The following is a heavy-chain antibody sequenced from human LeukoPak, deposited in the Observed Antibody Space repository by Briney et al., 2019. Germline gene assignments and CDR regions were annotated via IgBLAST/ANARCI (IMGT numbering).Heavy chain of an antibody. CDR1: GYTFTGYY. V-gene: IGHV1-2*02. Sequence: ASVKVSCTASGYTFTGYYMHWVRQAPGQGLEWMGWINPNSGGTNYAQKFQGRVTMTRDTSISTAYMELSRLRSDDTAVYYCARDCSSTSSWFDPWGQGTLVTVSS. CDR3: ARDCSSTSSWFDP. D-gene: IGHD2-2*01. CDR2: INPNSGGT. J-gene: IGHJ5*02.